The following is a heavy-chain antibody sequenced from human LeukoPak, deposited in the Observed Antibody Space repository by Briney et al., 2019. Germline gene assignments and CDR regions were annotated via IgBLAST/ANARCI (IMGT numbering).Heavy chain of an antibody. CDR1: GFTFSSYW. J-gene: IGHJ4*02. CDR3: ARFREGRGDILTGYYKIREGATSGAFDS. CDR2: IKQDGSEK. V-gene: IGHV3-7*03. D-gene: IGHD3-9*01. Sequence: PGGSLRLSCAASGFTFSSYWMSWVRQAPGKGLEWVANIKQDGSEKYYVDSVKGRFTISRDNAKKSLYLQMNSLRAEDTAVYYCARFREGRGDILTGYYKIREGATSGAFDSWGPGTLVTVSS.